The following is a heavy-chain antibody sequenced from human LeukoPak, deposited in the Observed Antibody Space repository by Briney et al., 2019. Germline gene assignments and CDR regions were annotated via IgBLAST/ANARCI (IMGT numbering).Heavy chain of an antibody. Sequence: PSETLSLTCAVYGGSFSGYYWGWIRQPPGKGLEWIGSIYHSGSTYYNPSLKSRVTISVDTSRNQFSLKLNSVTAADTAVYYCARVYYSSSYDYWYFDLWGRGTLLTVSS. D-gene: IGHD6-13*01. CDR2: IYHSGST. V-gene: IGHV4-34*01. J-gene: IGHJ2*01. CDR1: GGSFSGYY. CDR3: ARVYYSSSYDYWYFDL.